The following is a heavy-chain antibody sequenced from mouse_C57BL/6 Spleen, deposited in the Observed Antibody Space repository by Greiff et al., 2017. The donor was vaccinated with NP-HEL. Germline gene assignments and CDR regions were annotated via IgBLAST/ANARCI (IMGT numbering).Heavy chain of an antibody. V-gene: IGHV1-15*01. Sequence: VQLQQSGAELVRPGASVTLSCKASGYTFTDYEMHWVKQTPVHGLEWIGAIDPETGGTAYNQKFKGKAILTADKSSSTAYMELLSLTSQDSAVYYCTKGDGYYRYYYAMDYWGQGTSVTVSA. J-gene: IGHJ4*01. CDR1: GYTFTDYE. CDR3: TKGDGYYRYYYAMDY. CDR2: IDPETGGT. D-gene: IGHD2-3*01.